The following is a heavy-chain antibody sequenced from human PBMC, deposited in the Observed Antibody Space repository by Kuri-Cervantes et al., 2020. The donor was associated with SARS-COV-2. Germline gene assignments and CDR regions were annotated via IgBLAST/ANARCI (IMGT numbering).Heavy chain of an antibody. CDR2: IKSKTDGGTT. Sequence: GESLKISCAASGFTFSNAWMSWVRQAPGKGLEWVGRIKSKTDGGTTDYAAPVKGRFTISRDDSKNTLYLQMNSLKPEDTAVYYCTTGGTTTSFAFDIWGQGTMVTVSS. J-gene: IGHJ3*02. CDR1: GFTFSNAW. CDR3: TTGGTTTSFAFDI. V-gene: IGHV3-15*01. D-gene: IGHD1-1*01.